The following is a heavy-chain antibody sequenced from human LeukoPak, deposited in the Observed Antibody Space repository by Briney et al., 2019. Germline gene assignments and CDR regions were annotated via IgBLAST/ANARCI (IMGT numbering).Heavy chain of an antibody. CDR3: AKGAVWCGEFDDDY. CDR1: GFTFSSYG. J-gene: IGHJ4*02. Sequence: GGSLRLSCAASGFTFSSYGMPWVRQAPGKGLEWVAFIRYDGSNKYYADSVKGRFTISRHNSKNTLYLQMNSLRAEDTAVYYCAKGAVWCGEFDDDYWGQGTLVTVSS. CDR2: IRYDGSNK. D-gene: IGHD3-10*01. V-gene: IGHV3-30*02.